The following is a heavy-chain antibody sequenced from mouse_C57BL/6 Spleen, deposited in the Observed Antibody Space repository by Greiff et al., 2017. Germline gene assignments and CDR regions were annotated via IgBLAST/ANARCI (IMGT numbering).Heavy chain of an antibody. D-gene: IGHD1-1*01. CDR2: IHPNSGST. V-gene: IGHV1-64*01. CDR1: GYTFTSYW. CDR3: ARSTTVVATGYFDV. J-gene: IGHJ1*03. Sequence: QVQLQQSGAELVKPGASVKLSCKASGYTFTSYWMHWVKQRPGQGLEWIGMIHPNSGSTNYNEKFKSKATLTVDKSSSTAYMQLSSLTSEDSAVYYCARSTTVVATGYFDVWGTGTTVTVSS.